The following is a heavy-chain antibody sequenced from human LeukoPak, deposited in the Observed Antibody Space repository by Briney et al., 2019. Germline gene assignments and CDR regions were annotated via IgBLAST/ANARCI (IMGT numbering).Heavy chain of an antibody. CDR1: GYIFTSYW. D-gene: IGHD6-19*01. CDR3: ARRGSGIAVADHFDY. CDR2: IYPGDSDT. V-gene: IGHV5-51*01. J-gene: IGHJ4*02. Sequence: PGESLQISCQGSGYIFTSYWIGWVRQLPGKGLEWMGIIYPGDSDTRYSPSFQGQVTISADKSISTAYLQWSSLKASDTAMYYCARRGSGIAVADHFDYWGQGTLVTVSS.